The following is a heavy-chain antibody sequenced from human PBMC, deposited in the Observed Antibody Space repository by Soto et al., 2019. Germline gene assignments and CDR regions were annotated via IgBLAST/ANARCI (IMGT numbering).Heavy chain of an antibody. J-gene: IGHJ6*02. CDR3: ARDRQHYGMDV. CDR1: GFTFSYYG. V-gene: IGHV3-33*01. CDR2: IWYDGSDK. Sequence: PGGSLRLSCAASGFTFSYYGMHWVRQAPGKGLEWVAIIWYDGSDKYYADSVKGRFTISRDDSKNTLYLQMNSLRAEDTAMYYCARDRQHYGMDVWGQGTTVTVYS.